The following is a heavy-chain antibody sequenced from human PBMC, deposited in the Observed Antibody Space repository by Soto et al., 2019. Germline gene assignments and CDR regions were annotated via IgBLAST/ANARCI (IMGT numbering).Heavy chain of an antibody. CDR2: IYHSGST. CDR1: GGSISSGGYS. V-gene: IGHV4-30-2*01. D-gene: IGHD3-16*02. CDR3: ARDLVVRDYVWGSYRTSYYGMDV. Sequence: LSLTCAVSGGSISSGGYSWSWIRQPPGKGLEWIGYIYHSGSTYYNPSLKSRVTISVDRSKNQFSLKLSSVTAADTAVYYCARDLVVRDYVWGSYRTSYYGMDVWGQGTTVTVSS. J-gene: IGHJ6*02.